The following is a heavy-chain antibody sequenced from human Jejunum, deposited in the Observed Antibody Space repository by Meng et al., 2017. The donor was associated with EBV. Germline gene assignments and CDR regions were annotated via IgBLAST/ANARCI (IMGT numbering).Heavy chain of an antibody. CDR1: GGSISSSSYY. D-gene: IGHD1-26*01. Sequence: QLQVPESGPGLVKPAETLSLTCTVSGGSISSSSYYWGWIRQPPGKGLEWIGTYYNSGSTYYNPSLKSRVTISVDTSKNQFSLKLISVTAADTAAYYCARQGPSGRTFDYWGQGTLVTVSS. CDR2: YYNSGST. V-gene: IGHV4-39*01. J-gene: IGHJ4*02. CDR3: ARQGPSGRTFDY.